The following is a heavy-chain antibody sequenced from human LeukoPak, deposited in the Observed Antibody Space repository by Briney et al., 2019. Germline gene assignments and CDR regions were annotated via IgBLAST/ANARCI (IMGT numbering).Heavy chain of an antibody. D-gene: IGHD6-19*01. CDR1: GGSISSGGYS. J-gene: IGHJ5*02. Sequence: SETLSLTCAVSGGSISSGGYSRSWMRQPPGKGLEWIGYIYHSGSTYYNPSLKSRVTISVDRSKNQFSLKLSSVTAADTAVYYCARSHSSGWYNWFDPWGQGTLVTVSS. CDR2: IYHSGST. CDR3: ARSHSSGWYNWFDP. V-gene: IGHV4-30-2*01.